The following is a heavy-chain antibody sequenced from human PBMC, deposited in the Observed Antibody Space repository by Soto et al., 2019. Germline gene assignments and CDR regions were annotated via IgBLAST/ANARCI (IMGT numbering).Heavy chain of an antibody. V-gene: IGHV1-69*01. Sequence: QVQLVQSGAEVKKPGSSVKVSCKASGGTFSSYAISWVRQAPGQGLEWMGGIIPISGTANYAQKFQGRVTITADESTSTADMELSSLRSEDTAVYYCARSQGSSTCLEIYYYYYYGMDVWGQGTTVTVSS. CDR3: ARSQGSSTCLEIYYYYYYGMDV. D-gene: IGHD2-2*01. J-gene: IGHJ6*02. CDR2: IIPISGTA. CDR1: GGTFSSYA.